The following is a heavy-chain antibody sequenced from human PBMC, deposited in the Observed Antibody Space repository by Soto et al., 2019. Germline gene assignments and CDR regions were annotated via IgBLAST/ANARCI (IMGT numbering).Heavy chain of an antibody. J-gene: IGHJ3*02. CDR3: VKDLGGDSNQGDAFDI. D-gene: IGHD2-21*02. Sequence: PGGSLRLSCSASGFTFSSYAMHWVRQTPGKGLEYVSAISSNGGSTYYADSVKGRFTISRDNSKNTLYLQMSSLRAEDTAVYYCVKDLGGDSNQGDAFDIWGQGTMVTVSS. CDR1: GFTFSSYA. V-gene: IGHV3-64D*06. CDR2: ISSNGGST.